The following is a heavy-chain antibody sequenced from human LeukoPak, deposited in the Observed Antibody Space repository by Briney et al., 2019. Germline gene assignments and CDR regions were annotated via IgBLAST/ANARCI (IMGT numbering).Heavy chain of an antibody. J-gene: IGHJ4*02. V-gene: IGHV3-7*01. CDR1: GFTLDDYG. Sequence: PGGSLRLSCAAPGFTLDDYGGRSVRQAPGKGQGWVANIKPDGSDEYYVDSEKGRFTISRDNAKTVVYLQMTGLRADDTAMYYCARNTVAAAGDSWGQGTLVTVSS. D-gene: IGHD6-13*01. CDR2: IKPDGSDE. CDR3: ARNTVAAAGDS.